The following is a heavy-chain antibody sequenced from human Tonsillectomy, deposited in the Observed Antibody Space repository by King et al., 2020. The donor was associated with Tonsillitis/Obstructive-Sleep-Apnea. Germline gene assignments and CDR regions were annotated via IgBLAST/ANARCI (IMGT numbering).Heavy chain of an antibody. Sequence: VQLVESGGGVVQPGRSLRLSCAASGFTFSSYAMHWVRQAPGKGLEWVAVISYAGGNKYYADSVKGRFTISRDNSKNTLYLQMNSLRAEDTAVYYCARMYSSSWYFDYWGQGTLVTVSS. D-gene: IGHD6-13*01. CDR2: ISYAGGNK. V-gene: IGHV3-30*01. CDR1: GFTFSSYA. CDR3: ARMYSSSWYFDY. J-gene: IGHJ4*02.